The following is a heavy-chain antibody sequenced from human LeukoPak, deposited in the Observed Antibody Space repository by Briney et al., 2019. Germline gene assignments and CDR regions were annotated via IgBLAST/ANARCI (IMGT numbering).Heavy chain of an antibody. Sequence: GGSLRLSCAASGFTFSSYAMSWVRQARGKGLEWVSAISGSGGSTYYADSVKGRFTISRDNSKNTLYLQMNSLRAEDTAVYYCAKDIGVVGALDYWGQGTLVTVSS. CDR1: GFTFSSYA. V-gene: IGHV3-23*01. CDR3: AKDIGVVGALDY. CDR2: ISGSGGST. J-gene: IGHJ4*02. D-gene: IGHD1-26*01.